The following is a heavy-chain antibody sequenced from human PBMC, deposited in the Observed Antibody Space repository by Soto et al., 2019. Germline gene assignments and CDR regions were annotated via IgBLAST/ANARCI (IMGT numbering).Heavy chain of an antibody. V-gene: IGHV1-69*01. CDR1: GGTFSKYA. CDR2: TIPMFGTP. D-gene: IGHD3-22*01. CDR3: ARPLRDRNYYSGMAV. Sequence: QVQLVQSGAEMQQPGASVRVSCKASGGTFSKYAFSWVRQAPGQGLEWLGGTIPMFGTPNYAQKFQGRVAISADESTATVYMELSSLRSEDTAVYFCARPLRDRNYYSGMAVWGQGTTVTVS. J-gene: IGHJ6*02.